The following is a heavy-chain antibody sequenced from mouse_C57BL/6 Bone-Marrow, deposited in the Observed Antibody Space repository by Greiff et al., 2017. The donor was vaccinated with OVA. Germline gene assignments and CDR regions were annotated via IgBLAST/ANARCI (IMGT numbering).Heavy chain of an antibody. Sequence: QVQLQQSGAELARPGASVKLSCKASGYTFTSYGISWVKQRTGQGLEWIGEIYPRSGNTYYNEKFKGKATLTAEKSSSTAYMELRSLTSEDSAVYFCARSGDGYWLDYWGQGTTLTVSS. D-gene: IGHD2-3*01. J-gene: IGHJ2*01. CDR2: IYPRSGNT. CDR1: GYTFTSYG. CDR3: ARSGDGYWLDY. V-gene: IGHV1-81*01.